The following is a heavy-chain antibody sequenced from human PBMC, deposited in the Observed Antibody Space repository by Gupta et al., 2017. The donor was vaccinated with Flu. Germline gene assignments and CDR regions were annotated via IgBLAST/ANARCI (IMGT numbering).Heavy chain of an antibody. CDR3: AKDLGDGGENDY. V-gene: IGHV3-30*18. CDR1: GFTFSSYG. CDR2: ISYDGSNK. J-gene: IGHJ4*02. D-gene: IGHD3-16*01. Sequence: QVQLVESGGGVVQPGRSLRLSCAASGFTFSSYGMHWVRQAPGKGLEWVAVISYDGSNKYYADSVKGRFTISRDNSKNTLYLQMNSLRAEDTAVYYCAKDLGDGGENDYWGQGTLVTVSS.